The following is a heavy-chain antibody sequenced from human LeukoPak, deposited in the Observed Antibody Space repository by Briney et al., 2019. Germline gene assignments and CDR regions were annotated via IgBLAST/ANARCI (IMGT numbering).Heavy chain of an antibody. CDR1: GFTFSSYS. Sequence: GGSLRLSCAASGFTFSSYSMNWVRQTPGKGLEWISYITSRSSPIHYADSVKGRFTISRDNAKNSLYLQMNSLRVEDTAFYYCAKDNRRHYTSGPNPDSLHWGQGALVTVSS. J-gene: IGHJ4*02. D-gene: IGHD6-19*01. CDR3: AKDNRRHYTSGPNPDSLH. V-gene: IGHV3-48*04. CDR2: ITSRSSPI.